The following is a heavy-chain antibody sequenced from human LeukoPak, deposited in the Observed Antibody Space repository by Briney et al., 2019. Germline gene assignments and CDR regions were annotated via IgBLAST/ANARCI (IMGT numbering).Heavy chain of an antibody. CDR2: IRYDGSNK. CDR3: AKTHGVYDSYYMDV. D-gene: IGHD6-13*01. V-gene: IGHV3-30*02. Sequence: GGSLRLSCAASGFTFSSYGMHWVRQAPGKGLEWVAFIRYDGSNKYYADSVKGRFTISRDNSKNTLYLQMNSLRAEDTAVYYCAKTHGVYDSYYMDVWGKATTVTVSS. J-gene: IGHJ6*03. CDR1: GFTFSSYG.